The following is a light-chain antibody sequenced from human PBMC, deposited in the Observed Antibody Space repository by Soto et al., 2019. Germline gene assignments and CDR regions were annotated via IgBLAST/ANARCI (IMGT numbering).Light chain of an antibody. J-gene: IGKJ4*01. CDR2: DAS. V-gene: IGKV1-5*01. CDR3: QQYNSYS. Sequence: DIQTTQSPSTLSASVGDRVTITCRASQSISSWLAWYQQKPGKAPKLLIYDASSLESGVPSRFSGSGSGTEFTRTISSLQPDAFATYYCQQYNSYSFGGGTKVEIK. CDR1: QSISSW.